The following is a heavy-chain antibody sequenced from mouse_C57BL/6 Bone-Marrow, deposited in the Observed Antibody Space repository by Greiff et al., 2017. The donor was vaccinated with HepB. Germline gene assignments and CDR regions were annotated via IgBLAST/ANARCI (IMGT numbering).Heavy chain of an antibody. J-gene: IGHJ2*01. CDR1: GYTFTSYW. D-gene: IGHD1-1*01. CDR2: INPSNGGT. Sequence: QVQLKQSGTELVKPGASVKLSCKASGYTFTSYWMHWVKQRPGQGLEWIGNINPSNGGTNYNEKFKSKATLTVDKSSSTAYMQLSSLTSEDSAVYYCARRANRLLRCYYFDYWGQGTTLTVSS. CDR3: ARRANRLLRCYYFDY. V-gene: IGHV1-53*01.